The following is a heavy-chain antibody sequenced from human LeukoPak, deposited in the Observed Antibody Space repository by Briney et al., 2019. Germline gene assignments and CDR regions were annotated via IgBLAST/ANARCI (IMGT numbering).Heavy chain of an antibody. CDR2: IYYSGSA. Sequence: SETLSLTCTVSGGSISSYYWGWIRQPPGRGLEWIANIYYSGSAYYSPSLKSRVTVSIDTSKNQFSLKLNSVTAADTAVYYCARQSTIAAARIDPWGQGTLVTVSS. J-gene: IGHJ5*02. V-gene: IGHV4-39*01. CDR3: ARQSTIAAARIDP. CDR1: GGSISSYY. D-gene: IGHD6-25*01.